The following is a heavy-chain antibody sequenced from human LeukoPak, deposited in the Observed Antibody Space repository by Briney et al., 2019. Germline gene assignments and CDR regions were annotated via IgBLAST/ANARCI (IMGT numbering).Heavy chain of an antibody. CDR2: ISAYNGNT. V-gene: IGHV1-18*01. CDR1: GYTFTSYG. D-gene: IGHD1-1*01. J-gene: IGHJ3*02. CDR3: ARSRTYPDAFDI. Sequence: ASVKVSCKASGYTFTSYGISWVRQAPGQGLEWMGWISAYNGNTNYAQKLQGRVTMTTDTSTSTAYMELRSLRSDDTAVYYCARSRTYPDAFDIWGQGSMVTVSS.